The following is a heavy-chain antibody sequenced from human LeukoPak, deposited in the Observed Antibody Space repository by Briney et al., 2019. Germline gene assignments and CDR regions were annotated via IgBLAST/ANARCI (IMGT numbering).Heavy chain of an antibody. CDR2: INSDGSST. CDR1: GFALSNYW. CDR3: ARDTDERVYGMDV. J-gene: IGHJ6*02. V-gene: IGHV3-74*01. Sequence: GGSLRLSCAGSGFALSNYWMHWVRQAPGKGLVWVSRINSDGSSTSYADSVKGRFTISRDNAKNTLYLQMNSLRAEDTAVYYCARDTDERVYGMDVWGQGTTVTVSS.